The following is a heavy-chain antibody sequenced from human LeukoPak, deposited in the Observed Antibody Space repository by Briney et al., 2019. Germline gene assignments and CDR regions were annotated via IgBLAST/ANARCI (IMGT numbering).Heavy chain of an antibody. D-gene: IGHD3-16*02. V-gene: IGHV4-38-2*02. J-gene: IGHJ5*02. Sequence: MTSETLSLTCAVSGYSISSGYYWGWIRQPPGKGLEWIGSIYHSGSTYYNPSLKSRVTISVDTSKNQFSLKLSSVTAADTAVYYCSRDSLARTRNYFWGSYPDPWGQEPWSPSPQ. CDR3: SRDSLARTRNYFWGSYPDP. CDR2: IYHSGST. CDR1: GYSISSGYY.